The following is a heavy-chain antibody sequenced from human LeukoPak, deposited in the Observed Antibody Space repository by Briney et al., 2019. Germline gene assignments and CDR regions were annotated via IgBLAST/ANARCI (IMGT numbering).Heavy chain of an antibody. CDR2: INHRGRT. J-gene: IGHJ4*02. CDR1: GGSISSYY. D-gene: IGHD4-17*01. CDR3: ARVDYGDYSKDFDY. Sequence: SETLSLTCTVSGGSISSYYWSWIRQPPGKGLEWIGEINHRGRTNYNPSLKSRVTISVDTSKNQFSLRLSSVTAADTAMYYCARVDYGDYSKDFDYWGQGILVTVSS. V-gene: IGHV4-34*01.